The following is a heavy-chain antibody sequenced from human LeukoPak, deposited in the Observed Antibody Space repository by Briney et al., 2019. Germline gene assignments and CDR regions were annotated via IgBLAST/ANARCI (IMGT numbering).Heavy chain of an antibody. D-gene: IGHD3-3*01. V-gene: IGHV3-30*02. CDR3: ATKEWLFHY. J-gene: IGHJ4*02. Sequence: GGSLRLSCAASGFTFSSYGMHWVRQAPGKGLEWVAFIRYDGSNKYYADSVKGRFTISRDNSKNTLYLQMNSLRAEDTAVYYCATKEWLFHYWGQGTLVTVSS. CDR2: IRYDGSNK. CDR1: GFTFSSYG.